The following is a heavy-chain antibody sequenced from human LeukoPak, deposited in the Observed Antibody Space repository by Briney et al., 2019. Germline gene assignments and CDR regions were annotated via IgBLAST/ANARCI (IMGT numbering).Heavy chain of an antibody. Sequence: SETLSLTCTVSGGSISSGGYYWSWIRQHPGKGLEWLGYIYYRGSTYYNPSLKSRVTISVDTSKNQFSLKLSSVTAADTAVYYCARSPPSMVREYYFDYWGQGTLVTVSS. CDR1: GGSISSGGYY. CDR2: IYYRGST. CDR3: ARSPPSMVREYYFDY. V-gene: IGHV4-31*03. J-gene: IGHJ4*02. D-gene: IGHD3-10*01.